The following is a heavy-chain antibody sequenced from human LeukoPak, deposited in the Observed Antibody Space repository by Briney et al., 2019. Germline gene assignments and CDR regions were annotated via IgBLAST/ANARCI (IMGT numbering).Heavy chain of an antibody. D-gene: IGHD4-17*01. J-gene: IGHJ4*02. Sequence: SQTLSLTCTVSGGSISSGGYYWSWTRQHPGKGLEWIGYIYYSGSTYYNPSLKSRVTISVDTSKNQFSLKLSSVTAADTAVYYCAGGRFGDYDYWGQGALVTVSS. CDR2: IYYSGST. V-gene: IGHV4-31*03. CDR1: GGSISSGGYY. CDR3: AGGRFGDYDY.